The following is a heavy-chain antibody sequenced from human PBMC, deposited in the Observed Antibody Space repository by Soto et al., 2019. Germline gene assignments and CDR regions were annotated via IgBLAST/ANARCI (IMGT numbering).Heavy chain of an antibody. J-gene: IGHJ6*02. V-gene: IGHV3-33*01. D-gene: IGHD3-22*01. CDR2: IWYDGSNK. CDR3: ARGQNFHLITMIVVVMDDYYGMDV. CDR1: GFTFSSYG. Sequence: QVQLVESGGGVVQPGRSLRLSCAASGFTFSSYGMHWVRQAPGKGLEWVAVIWYDGSNKYYADSVKGRFTISRDNSKDSLYLHMNSLRAEDTAVYYCARGQNFHLITMIVVVMDDYYGMDVWGQGTTVTVSS.